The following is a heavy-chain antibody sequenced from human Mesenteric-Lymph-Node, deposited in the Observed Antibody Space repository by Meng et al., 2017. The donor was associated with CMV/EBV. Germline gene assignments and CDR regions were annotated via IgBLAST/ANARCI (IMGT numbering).Heavy chain of an antibody. CDR1: GFTFSSYC. V-gene: IGHV3-7*03. CDR2: IKQDGSEK. D-gene: IGHD3-3*01. J-gene: IGHJ6*02. CDR3: ARDIPRRRVEFWSETWVGGMDV. Sequence: GESLKISCAASGFTFSSYCMNWVRQAPGKGLEWVANIKQDGSEKYYVDSVRGRFTISRDSAKNSLFLQMNSLRAEDTAVYYCARDIPRRRVEFWSETWVGGMDVWGQGTTVTVSS.